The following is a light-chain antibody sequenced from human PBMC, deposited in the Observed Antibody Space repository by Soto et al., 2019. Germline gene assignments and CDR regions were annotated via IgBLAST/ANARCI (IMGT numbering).Light chain of an antibody. CDR3: QQTRTVPPEWT. Sequence: DIQMTQSPSSLSASVGDRVTITCRASQSISSYLNWYQQKPGKAPKLLIYAASSLQSGVPSRFSGSGSGTHFTLSISSLQPEDCATYYCQQTRTVPPEWTFGQGTKVDIK. CDR2: AAS. CDR1: QSISSY. J-gene: IGKJ1*01. V-gene: IGKV1-39*01.